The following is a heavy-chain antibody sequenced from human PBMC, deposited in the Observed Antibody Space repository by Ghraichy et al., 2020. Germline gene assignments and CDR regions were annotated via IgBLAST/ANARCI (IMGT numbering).Heavy chain of an antibody. J-gene: IGHJ6*02. CDR2: IKQDGSEK. V-gene: IGHV3-7*01. D-gene: IGHD2-15*01. Sequence: GGSLRLSCAASGFTFSSYWMSWVRQAPGKGLEWVANIKQDGSEKYYVDSVKGRFTISRDNAKNSLYLQMNSLRAEDTAVYYCAREYLVVVAATEDYYCYGMDGWGQRTTLTVSS. CDR1: GFTFSSYW. CDR3: AREYLVVVAATEDYYCYGMDG.